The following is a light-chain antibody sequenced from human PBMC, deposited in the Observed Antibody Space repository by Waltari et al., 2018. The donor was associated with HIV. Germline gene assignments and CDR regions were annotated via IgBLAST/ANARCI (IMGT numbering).Light chain of an antibody. CDR1: QSVSSN. Sequence: IVMTQSPATLSVSPGERATLSCRASQSVSSNLAWYQQNPGQAPRLLIYGASTRATDIPARFSGSGSGTEFTFTISSLQSEDFAVYYCQQYNNWLRTFGQGTKVEIK. J-gene: IGKJ1*01. CDR2: GAS. V-gene: IGKV3-15*01. CDR3: QQYNNWLRT.